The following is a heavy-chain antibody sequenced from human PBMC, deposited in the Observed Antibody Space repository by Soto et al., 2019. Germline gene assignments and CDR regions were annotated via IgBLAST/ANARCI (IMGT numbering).Heavy chain of an antibody. V-gene: IGHV3-64*01. Sequence: EVQLVESGGGLVQPGGSLRLSCAASGFTFSSYAMHWVRQAPGKGLEYVSAISSNGGSTYYANSVKGRFTISRDNSKNTLYLQMGSLRAEDMAVYYCARDGGYYYGSGSYQFDYWGPGTLVTVST. CDR3: ARDGGYYYGSGSYQFDY. CDR1: GFTFSSYA. D-gene: IGHD3-10*01. CDR2: ISSNGGST. J-gene: IGHJ4*02.